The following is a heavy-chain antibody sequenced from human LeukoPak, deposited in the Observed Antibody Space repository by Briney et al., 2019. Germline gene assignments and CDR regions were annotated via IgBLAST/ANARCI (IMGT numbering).Heavy chain of an antibody. CDR1: GGSFSGYY. D-gene: IGHD3-3*02. CDR2: INHSGST. Sequence: PSETLSLTCAVYGGSFSGYYWSWISQPPGKGLEWIGEINHSGSTNYNPSLKSRVTISVDTSKNQFSLKLSSVTAADTAVYYCARGISHPPALRPKGQHWFDPWGQGTLVTVSS. CDR3: ARGISHPPALRPKGQHWFDP. J-gene: IGHJ5*02. V-gene: IGHV4-34*01.